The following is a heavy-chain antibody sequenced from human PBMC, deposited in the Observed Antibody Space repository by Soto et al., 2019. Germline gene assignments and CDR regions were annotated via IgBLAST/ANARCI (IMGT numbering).Heavy chain of an antibody. CDR1: GFTFSSYG. CDR3: ARVHTPRTMIVVDLFDY. V-gene: IGHV3-30*03. Sequence: QPGGSLRLSCAASGFTFSSYGMHWVRQAPGKGLEWVAVISYDGSNKYYADSVKGRFTISRDNSKNTLYLQMNSLRAEDTAVYYCARVHTPRTMIVVDLFDYWGQGTLVTVSS. J-gene: IGHJ4*02. CDR2: ISYDGSNK. D-gene: IGHD3-22*01.